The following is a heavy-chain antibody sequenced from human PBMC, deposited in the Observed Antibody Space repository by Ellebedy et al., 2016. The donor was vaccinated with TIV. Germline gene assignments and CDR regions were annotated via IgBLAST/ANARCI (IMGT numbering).Heavy chain of an antibody. J-gene: IGHJ4*02. CDR2: IYPGDSNT. Sequence: KVSCKVSGYSFTNYWIGWVRQMPGKGLDWMGAIYPGDSNTKYSPSFQGQVTISADKSINPAYLQWSSLNASDTALYYCARQDTVDTAMFSNWGQGTLVTVSS. V-gene: IGHV5-51*01. D-gene: IGHD5-18*01. CDR3: ARQDTVDTAMFSN. CDR1: GYSFTNYW.